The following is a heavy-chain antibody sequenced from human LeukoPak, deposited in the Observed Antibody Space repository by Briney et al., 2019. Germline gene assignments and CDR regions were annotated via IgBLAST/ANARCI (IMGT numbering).Heavy chain of an antibody. CDR2: ISSSSTI. V-gene: IGHV3-48*04. CDR3: ARMSPPFSA. CDR1: GFTFSSYS. Sequence: GGSLRLSCAASGFTFSSYSMNWVRQAPGKGLEWVSYISSSSTIYYADSVKGRFTISRDNAKNSLYLQMNSLRAEDTAVYYCARMSPPFSAWGQGTLVTVSS. J-gene: IGHJ5*02.